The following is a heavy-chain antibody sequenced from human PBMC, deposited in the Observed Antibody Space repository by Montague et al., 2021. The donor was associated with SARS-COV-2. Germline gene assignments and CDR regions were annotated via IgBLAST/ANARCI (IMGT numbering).Heavy chain of an antibody. Sequence: SETLSLTCAIYGGSFSDYYWSWIRQPPEKGLEWIGEINQSGRTNNNPSLKSRVIISVDTSKNQFSLKLSSVTAADTAVYYCARRGSSVWGVTVSAKLDYWGQGILVIVSS. CDR1: GGSFSDYY. D-gene: IGHD3-10*01. V-gene: IGHV4-34*01. CDR2: INQSGRT. J-gene: IGHJ4*02. CDR3: ARRGSSVWGVTVSAKLDY.